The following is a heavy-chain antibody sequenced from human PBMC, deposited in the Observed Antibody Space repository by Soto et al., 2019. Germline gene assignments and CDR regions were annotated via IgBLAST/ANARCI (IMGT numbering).Heavy chain of an antibody. CDR1: GYTFSSYA. CDR3: ARVVNAVVVAATFLNGTDV. Sequence: VSVKVACKAAGYTFSSYAGRWGRQAPGQRLEWMGWINAGSGNTKYSQKFQGRVTITTDKSTSTAYMELSSLRSEDTAVYYCARVVNAVVVAATFLNGTDVWRQRTTVPVSS. J-gene: IGHJ6*02. V-gene: IGHV1-3*01. D-gene: IGHD2-15*01. CDR2: INAGSGNT.